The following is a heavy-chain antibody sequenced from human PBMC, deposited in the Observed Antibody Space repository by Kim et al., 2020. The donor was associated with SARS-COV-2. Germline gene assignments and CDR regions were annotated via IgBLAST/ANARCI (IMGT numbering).Heavy chain of an antibody. Sequence: GGSLRLSCAASGLTFSNAWMSWVRQAPGKGLEWVGRIKSKTDGGTTDYAAPVKGRFTISRDDSKNTLYLQMNSLKTEDTAVYYCTTEYYYDSSGYYYADYYYGMDVWGQGTTVTVSS. CDR3: TTEYYYDSSGYYYADYYYGMDV. V-gene: IGHV3-15*01. CDR1: GLTFSNAW. D-gene: IGHD3-22*01. J-gene: IGHJ6*02. CDR2: IKSKTDGGTT.